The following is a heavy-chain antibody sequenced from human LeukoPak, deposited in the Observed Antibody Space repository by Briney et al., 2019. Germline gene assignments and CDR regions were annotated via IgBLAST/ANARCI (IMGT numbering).Heavy chain of an antibody. J-gene: IGHJ3*02. CDR1: GFTFSSYA. CDR2: ISYDGSNK. Sequence: GRSLRLSCAASGFTFSSYAMPWVRQAPGKGLEWVAVISYDGSNKYYADSVKGRFTISRDNSKNTLYLQMNSLRAEDTAVYYCARGGSDYGDYFGAFDIWGQGTMVTVSS. D-gene: IGHD4-17*01. CDR3: ARGGSDYGDYFGAFDI. V-gene: IGHV3-30-3*01.